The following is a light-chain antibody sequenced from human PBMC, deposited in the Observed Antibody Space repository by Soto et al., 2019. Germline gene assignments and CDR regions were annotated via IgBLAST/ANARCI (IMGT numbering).Light chain of an antibody. CDR3: QQRSKMPLT. CDR2: GAS. CDR1: QSVSSN. V-gene: IGKV3-15*01. Sequence: IVMTQSPVTLSVYPGERATLSCRASQSVSSNLAWYQQKPGQAPRLLIYGASTRATGIPARFSGSGSGTEFTLTISSLQSEDFAIYYCQQRSKMPLTFGHGTKVDIK. J-gene: IGKJ1*01.